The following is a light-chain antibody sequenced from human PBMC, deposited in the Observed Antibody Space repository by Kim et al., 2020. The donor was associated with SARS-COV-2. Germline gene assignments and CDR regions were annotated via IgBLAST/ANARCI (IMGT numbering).Light chain of an antibody. CDR2: KYS. V-gene: IGLV3-25*03. CDR1: GYQKQD. Sequence: SPGQTARITCSGDGYQKQDDYWYRQKPGQGPVLVIYKYSERPSGIRERVCGSSSGTAVTLTMSRVQAEDEADYDCQSADSNGTYRVFGGGTQLTVL. J-gene: IGLJ7*01. CDR3: QSADSNGTYRV.